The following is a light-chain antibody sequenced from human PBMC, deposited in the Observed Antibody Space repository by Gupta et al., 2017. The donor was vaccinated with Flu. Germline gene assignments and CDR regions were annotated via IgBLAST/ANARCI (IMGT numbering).Light chain of an antibody. CDR1: KLGDKY. V-gene: IGLV3-1*01. CDR3: QAWDSSTYVV. Sequence: SGDKLGDKYACWYQQKPGQSPVLVIYQDSKRPSGIPERFSGSNSGNTATLTISGTQAMDEADYYCQAWDSSTYVVSGGGTKLTVL. J-gene: IGLJ2*01. CDR2: QDS.